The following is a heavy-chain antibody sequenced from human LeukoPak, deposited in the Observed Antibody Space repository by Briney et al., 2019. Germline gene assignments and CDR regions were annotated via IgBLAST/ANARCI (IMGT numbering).Heavy chain of an antibody. D-gene: IGHD4-23*01. CDR1: GGPFSGYY. CDR2: IFSSGST. V-gene: IGHV4-59*01. Sequence: SETLSLTCAVYGGPFSGYYWSWIRQPPGKGLEWIGYIFSSGSTNYNPSLKSRVTISVDTSKNQFSLKLTSVTAADTAVYYCARGEYGVNSGFWGLFDHWGQGTLVTVSS. J-gene: IGHJ4*02. CDR3: ARGEYGVNSGFWGLFDH.